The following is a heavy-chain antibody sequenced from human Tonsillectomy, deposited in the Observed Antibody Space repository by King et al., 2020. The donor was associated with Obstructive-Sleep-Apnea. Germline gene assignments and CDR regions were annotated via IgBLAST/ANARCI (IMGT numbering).Heavy chain of an antibody. CDR1: GFIFNDYA. CDR2: INWHGGAT. Sequence: VQLVESGGGVVRPGGSLRLSCAASGFIFNDYAMNWVRRTPGKGLEWVSGINWHGGATGYADSVKGRFTISRDNAKNSLFLQMNSLRAEDTAFYHCARSGGSGKFLFGPDYWFDPWGQGTLVTVSS. J-gene: IGHJ5*02. D-gene: IGHD3-10*01. V-gene: IGHV3-20*01. CDR3: ARSGGSGKFLFGPDYWFDP.